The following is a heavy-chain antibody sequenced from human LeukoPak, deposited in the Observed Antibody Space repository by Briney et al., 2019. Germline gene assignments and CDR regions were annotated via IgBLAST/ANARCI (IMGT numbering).Heavy chain of an antibody. CDR2: ISSSSSYI. V-gene: IGHV3-21*01. J-gene: IGHJ3*02. D-gene: IGHD6-13*01. CDR1: GFTFSSYS. CDR3: ARESPYSSSWYRAALDI. Sequence: GGSLRLSCAASGFTFSSYSMNWVRQAPGKGLEWVSSISSSSSYIYYADSVKGRFTISRDNAKNSLYLQMNSLRAEDTAVYYCARESPYSSSWYRAALDIWGQGTMVTVSS.